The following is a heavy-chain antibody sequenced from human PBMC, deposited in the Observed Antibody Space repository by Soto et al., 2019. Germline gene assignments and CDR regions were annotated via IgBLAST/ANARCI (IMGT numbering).Heavy chain of an antibody. CDR3: AKGHDFWSGYLNNAFDI. Sequence: EVQLLESGGGWVQPGGSLRLSCAASGFTFSTSAMSWVRQAPGKGLEWVSAISGSGGNTYYADSVRGRFTISRDNSKNALYLQMNSLRAEDTAVYYCAKGHDFWSGYLNNAFDIWGQGTMVTVSS. D-gene: IGHD3-3*01. CDR1: GFTFSTSA. J-gene: IGHJ3*02. CDR2: ISGSGGNT. V-gene: IGHV3-23*01.